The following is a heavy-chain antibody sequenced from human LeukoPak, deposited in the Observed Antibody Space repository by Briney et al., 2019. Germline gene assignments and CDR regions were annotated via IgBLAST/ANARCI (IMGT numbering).Heavy chain of an antibody. CDR3: ARETAYGDFNFDY. V-gene: IGHV4-61*01. D-gene: IGHD4-17*01. Sequence: SETLSLTCTVSGGSVSSGIYYWSWIRQPPGKGLEWIGYIYYSGSTNYNPSLKSRVTISVDTSKNQFSLKLSSVTAADTAVYYCARETAYGDFNFDYWGQGTLVTVSS. CDR2: IYYSGST. J-gene: IGHJ4*02. CDR1: GGSVSSGIYY.